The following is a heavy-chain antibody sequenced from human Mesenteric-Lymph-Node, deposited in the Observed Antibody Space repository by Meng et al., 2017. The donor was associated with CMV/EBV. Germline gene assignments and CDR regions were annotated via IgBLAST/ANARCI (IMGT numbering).Heavy chain of an antibody. V-gene: IGHV3-11*01. Sequence: GGSLRLSCAASGFTFSDYYMSWIRQPPGKGLEWLSCINRGGGGATYYADSVKGRFTISRDNTKNSLYLQMNSLRAEDTAVYYCAKDPSGSYYYYYGMDVWGQGTTVTVSS. CDR1: GFTFSDYY. J-gene: IGHJ6*02. D-gene: IGHD1-26*01. CDR3: AKDPSGSYYYYYGMDV. CDR2: INRGGGGAT.